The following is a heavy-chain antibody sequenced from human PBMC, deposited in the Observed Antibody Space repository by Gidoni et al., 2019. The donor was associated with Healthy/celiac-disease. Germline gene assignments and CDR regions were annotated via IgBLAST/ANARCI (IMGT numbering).Heavy chain of an antibody. V-gene: IGHV3-48*03. J-gene: IGHJ4*02. CDR2: ISSSGSTI. Sequence: EVQLVESGGGLVQPGGSLRLSCAASGFTFSSSEMNWVRQAPGKGLGWVSYISSSGSTIYYADSVKGRFTISRDNAKNSLFLQMNSLRAEDTAVYYCARGAGDYARRTADYWGQGTLVTVSS. CDR1: GFTFSSSE. D-gene: IGHD4-17*01. CDR3: ARGAGDYARRTADY.